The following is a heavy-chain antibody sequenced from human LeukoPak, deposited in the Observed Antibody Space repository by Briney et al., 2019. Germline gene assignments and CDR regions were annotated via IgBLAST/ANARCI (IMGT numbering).Heavy chain of an antibody. Sequence: SETLSLTCAVYGGSFSGYYWSWIRQPPGKGLEWIGEINHSGSTNYNPSLKSRVTISVDTSKNQFSLKLSSVTAADTAVYYCASTHRYSSSPLGYWGQGTLVTVSS. CDR1: GGSFSGYY. D-gene: IGHD6-13*01. J-gene: IGHJ4*02. CDR2: INHSGST. CDR3: ASTHRYSSSPLGY. V-gene: IGHV4-34*01.